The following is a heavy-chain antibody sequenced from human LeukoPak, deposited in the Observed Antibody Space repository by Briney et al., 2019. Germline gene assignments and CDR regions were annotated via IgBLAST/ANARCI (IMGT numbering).Heavy chain of an antibody. J-gene: IGHJ4*02. CDR1: GYTFTGYY. D-gene: IGHD3-10*01. CDR3: ARGLWFGELAPGY. Sequence: ASVKVSCKASGYTFTGYYMHWVRQAPGQGLEWMGWINPNSGGTNYAQKFQGRVTMTRDTSISTAYMELSRLRSDDTAVYYCARGLWFGELAPGYWGQGTLVTVSS. CDR2: INPNSGGT. V-gene: IGHV1-2*02.